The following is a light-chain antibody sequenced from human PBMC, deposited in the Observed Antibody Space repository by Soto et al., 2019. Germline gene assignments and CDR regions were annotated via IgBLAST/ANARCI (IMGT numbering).Light chain of an antibody. V-gene: IGLV2-14*01. CDR2: EVS. CDR1: SSDVGAYNY. Sequence: QSVLTQPASVSGSPGQSITISCTGTSSDVGAYNYVSWYQQHPGKPPKLIIYEVSDRPSGVSNRFSGSKSGNTASLTISGLQAEDEAVYYCSSFAGSRVLVLGGGTKPTVL. CDR3: SSFAGSRVLV. J-gene: IGLJ2*01.